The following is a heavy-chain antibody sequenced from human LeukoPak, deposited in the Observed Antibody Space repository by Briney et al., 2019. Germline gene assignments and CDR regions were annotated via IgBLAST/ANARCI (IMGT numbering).Heavy chain of an antibody. Sequence: GGSLRLSCAASGFTFSSYGMHWVRQAPGKGLEWVAFIRYDGSHKYSADSVKGRFTISRDNSKNTLYLQMNSLRAGDTAVYHCAKAGLAMPPDYWGQGTLVTVSS. V-gene: IGHV3-30*02. CDR1: GFTFSSYG. CDR2: IRYDGSHK. CDR3: AKAGLAMPPDY. D-gene: IGHD2-2*01. J-gene: IGHJ4*02.